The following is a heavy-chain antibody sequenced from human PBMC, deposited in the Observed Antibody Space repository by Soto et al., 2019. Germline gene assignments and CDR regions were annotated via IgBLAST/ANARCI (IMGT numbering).Heavy chain of an antibody. CDR2: IRDGGEST. CDR1: GFIFGNYM. V-gene: IGHV3-23*01. J-gene: IGHJ3*02. Sequence: EVQLLESGGGLVQPGESLRLSCAFSGFIFGNYMMTWVRQAPGKGLEWVSTIRDGGESTYYADSVKGRFTISRDNSKNTLYLPMDSLGVEDTAVYYRAPHVHCSGGSCHYDAFDIRGQGTMVTVSS. D-gene: IGHD2-15*01. CDR3: APHVHCSGGSCHYDAFDI.